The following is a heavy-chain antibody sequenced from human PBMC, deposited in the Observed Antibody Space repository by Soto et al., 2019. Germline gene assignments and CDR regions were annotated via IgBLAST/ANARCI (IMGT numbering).Heavy chain of an antibody. J-gene: IGHJ5*02. D-gene: IGHD2-21*01. Sequence: PSETLSLTCNVSDDSLSTFYWSWIRQPAGKGLEWIGRIYASGSTNYNPSLKGRATMSVDTSKKQFPLKMISVTAADTAVYYCARSAIPRGGWFRPWGQGVLVTVSS. V-gene: IGHV4-4*07. CDR1: DDSLSTFY. CDR2: IYASGST. CDR3: ARSAIPRGGWFRP.